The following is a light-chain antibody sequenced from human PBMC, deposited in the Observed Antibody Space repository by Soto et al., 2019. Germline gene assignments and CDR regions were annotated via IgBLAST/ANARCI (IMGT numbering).Light chain of an antibody. CDR3: QQYDRSPLT. J-gene: IGKJ4*01. Sequence: EIVLTQSPGTLSLSPGERATLSARPSRGFSSSNLAWSQQKPGQPPRLLIYGASTRATGIPDRFSGSGSGTDFTLTISRLEPEDFAVYYCQQYDRSPLTFGGGTKVEIK. V-gene: IGKV3-20*01. CDR2: GAS. CDR1: RGFSSSN.